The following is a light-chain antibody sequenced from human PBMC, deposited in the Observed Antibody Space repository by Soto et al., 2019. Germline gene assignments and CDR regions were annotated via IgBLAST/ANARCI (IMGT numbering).Light chain of an antibody. CDR1: QGISSW. Sequence: DIQMTQSPSSVSASVGDRVTITCRASQGISSWLAWYQQKPGKAPKILIYAASSFQSGVPSRFIVSVSVTDFTLTISSLQPEYFTTYYFHQANTFPLTFGPVTKVYIK. CDR3: HQANTFPLT. V-gene: IGKV1-12*01. CDR2: AAS. J-gene: IGKJ3*01.